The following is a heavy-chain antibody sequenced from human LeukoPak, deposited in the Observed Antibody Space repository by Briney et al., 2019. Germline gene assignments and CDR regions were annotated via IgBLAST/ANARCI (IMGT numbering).Heavy chain of an antibody. J-gene: IGHJ4*02. V-gene: IGHV3-23*01. CDR2: ISGSGGST. D-gene: IGHD5-24*01. CDR1: GFTFSSYA. CDR3: ARSRWLPTYFDY. Sequence: GGSLRLSCAASGFTFSSYAMGWVRQAPGKGLEWVSVISGSGGSTYYADSVKGRFTTSRDNSKNTLYLQMNSLRAEDTAVYYCARSRWLPTYFDYWGQGTLVTVSS.